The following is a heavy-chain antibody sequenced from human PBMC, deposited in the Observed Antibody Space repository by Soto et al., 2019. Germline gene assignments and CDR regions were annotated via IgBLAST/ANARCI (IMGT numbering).Heavy chain of an antibody. CDR1: GGTFSSYT. V-gene: IGHV1-69*08. CDR2: IIPILGIA. D-gene: IGHD4-17*01. CDR3: AREGHDYGGQGDAFDI. Sequence: QVQLVQSGAEVKKPGSSVKVSCKASGGTFSSYTISWVRQAPGQGLEWMGRIIPILGIANYAQKFQGRVRITXXKXTXXAYMELSSLRSEDTAVYYCAREGHDYGGQGDAFDIWGQGTMVTVSS. J-gene: IGHJ3*02.